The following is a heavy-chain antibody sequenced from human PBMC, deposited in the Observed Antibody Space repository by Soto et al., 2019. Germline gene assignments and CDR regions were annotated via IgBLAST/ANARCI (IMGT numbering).Heavy chain of an antibody. Sequence: QVQRVQSGAEVKKPGSSVKVSGKASGGTFSRYRITWVRQAPGHGLEWIGRIIPIFGRAIYAQKFQGRVTITADESTSTAYMELSSLRSDDTAVYYCAREDRDRETGLVPAAIDGMDVWGQGTTVTVSS. V-gene: IGHV1-69*15. D-gene: IGHD2-2*01. CDR3: AREDRDRETGLVPAAIDGMDV. CDR1: GGTFSRYR. CDR2: IIPIFGRA. J-gene: IGHJ6*02.